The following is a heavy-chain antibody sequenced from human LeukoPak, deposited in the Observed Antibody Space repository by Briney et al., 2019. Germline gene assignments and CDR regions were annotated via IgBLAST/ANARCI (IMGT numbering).Heavy chain of an antibody. V-gene: IGHV4-34*01. CDR1: GGSFSGYY. J-gene: IGHJ6*02. D-gene: IGHD2-2*01. Sequence: PSETLSLTCAVYGGSFSGYYWSWIRQPPGKGLEWIGEINHSGSTNYNPSLKSRVTISVEPSKNQFSLKLSSVTAADTAVYYCARSLGYCSSASCYGLYGMDVWGQGTTVTVSS. CDR2: INHSGST. CDR3: ARSLGYCSSASCYGLYGMDV.